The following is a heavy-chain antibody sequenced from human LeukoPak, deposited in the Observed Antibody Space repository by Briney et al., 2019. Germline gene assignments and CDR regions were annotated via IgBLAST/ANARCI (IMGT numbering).Heavy chain of an antibody. V-gene: IGHV1-3*01. J-gene: IGHJ6*02. CDR3: AREDIVGATPYYYYGMDV. CDR1: GYTFTDYT. D-gene: IGHD1-26*01. Sequence: ASVKVSCKASGYTFTDYTMHWLRQAPGQRLEWMGWINAGNGNTKYSQKFQGRVTITRDTSASTAYMELSSLRSEDTAVYYCAREDIVGATPYYYYGMDVWGQGATVTVSS. CDR2: INAGNGNT.